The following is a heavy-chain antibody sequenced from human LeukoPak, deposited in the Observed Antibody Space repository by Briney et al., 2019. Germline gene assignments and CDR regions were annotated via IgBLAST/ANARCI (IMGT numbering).Heavy chain of an antibody. CDR1: GFTFSSYA. CDR3: AKGGLSIAAAKIDY. Sequence: GGSLRFSCAASGFTFSSYAMSWVRQAPGKGLEWVSAISGSGGSTYYADSVKGRFTISRDNSKNTLYLQMSSLRAEDTAVYYCAKGGLSIAAAKIDYWGQGTLVTVSS. V-gene: IGHV3-23*01. J-gene: IGHJ4*02. D-gene: IGHD6-13*01. CDR2: ISGSGGST.